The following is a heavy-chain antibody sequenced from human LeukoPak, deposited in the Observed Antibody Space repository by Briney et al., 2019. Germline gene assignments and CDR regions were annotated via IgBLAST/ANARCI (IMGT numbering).Heavy chain of an antibody. V-gene: IGHV3-74*01. CDR3: ARESKYSGYPFDY. J-gene: IGHJ4*02. CDR1: GFTFSSYW. D-gene: IGHD5-12*01. Sequence: GGTLRLSCAASGFTFSSYWMHWVRQAPGKGLVWVSRVNSDGSGTTYADSVKGRFTISRDNAKNTLYLQMNSLRAEDTAVYYCARESKYSGYPFDYWGQGTLVTVSS. CDR2: VNSDGSGT.